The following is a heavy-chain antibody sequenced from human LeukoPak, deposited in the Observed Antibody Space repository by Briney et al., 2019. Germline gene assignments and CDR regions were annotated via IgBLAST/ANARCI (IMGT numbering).Heavy chain of an antibody. J-gene: IGHJ4*02. D-gene: IGHD5-18*01. CDR1: GIIFSNYW. Sequence: PPGGSLRLSCAASGIIFSNYWMHWVRQAPGKGLVWVSRINRDGSSTSYADSVKGRFTISRDNAKNTLYLQMNSLRAEDTAVYYCARGGGYSYGSFDYWGQGTLVTVSS. CDR3: ARGGGYSYGSFDY. V-gene: IGHV3-74*01. CDR2: INRDGSST.